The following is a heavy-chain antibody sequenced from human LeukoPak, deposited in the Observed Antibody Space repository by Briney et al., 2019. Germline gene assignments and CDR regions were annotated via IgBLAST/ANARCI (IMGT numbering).Heavy chain of an antibody. D-gene: IGHD2-8*01. CDR3: ARDGLYCTNGVCSSDI. CDR2: MIPNSGNT. CDR1: GYTFTSYD. J-gene: IGHJ3*02. V-gene: IGHV1-8*03. Sequence: GASVKVSCKASGYTFTSYDINWVRQATGQGLEWMGWMIPNSGNTGYAQKFQGRVTITRNTSISTAYMELSSLRSEDTAVYYCARDGLYCTNGVCSSDIWGQGTLVTVSS.